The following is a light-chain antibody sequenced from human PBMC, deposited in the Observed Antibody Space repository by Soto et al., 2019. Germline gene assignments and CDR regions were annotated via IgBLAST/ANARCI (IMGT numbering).Light chain of an antibody. J-gene: IGKJ2*01. Sequence: DIVLTQSPGTLSLSPGERATLSCRASQSVSRYLAWYQQKPGQAPRLLIYDASTRATGIPARFSGSGSGTDFTLTLSSLEPEDFAVYYCQQRSNWPPYTFGQGTKLEI. CDR2: DAS. CDR3: QQRSNWPPYT. V-gene: IGKV3-11*01. CDR1: QSVSRY.